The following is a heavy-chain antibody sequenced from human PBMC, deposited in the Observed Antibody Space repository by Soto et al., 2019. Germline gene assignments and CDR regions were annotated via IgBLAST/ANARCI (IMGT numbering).Heavy chain of an antibody. Sequence: SETLSLTCAVDCGSFNGHYWTWLRQPPGKGLEWIGEIKHSGSTNYNPSLKSRVTISVDTSKNQFSLNLTSVTAADTAAYYCARGTFRGYSYGYYFDYWGQGALVTVSS. CDR1: CGSFNGHY. D-gene: IGHD5-18*01. CDR2: IKHSGST. J-gene: IGHJ4*02. CDR3: ARGTFRGYSYGYYFDY. V-gene: IGHV4-34*01.